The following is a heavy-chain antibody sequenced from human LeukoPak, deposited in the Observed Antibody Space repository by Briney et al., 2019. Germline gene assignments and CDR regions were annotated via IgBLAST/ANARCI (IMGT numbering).Heavy chain of an antibody. Sequence: SETLSLTCTVSGYSISSGYYWGWIRQPPGKGLEWIGSIYHSGSTYYNPSLKSRVTISVDTSKNQFSLKLSSVTAADTAVYYCARSFRPPLNIPVYWGQGTLVTVSS. V-gene: IGHV4-38-2*02. CDR1: GYSISSGYY. CDR2: IYHSGST. D-gene: IGHD2/OR15-2a*01. CDR3: ARSFRPPLNIPVY. J-gene: IGHJ4*02.